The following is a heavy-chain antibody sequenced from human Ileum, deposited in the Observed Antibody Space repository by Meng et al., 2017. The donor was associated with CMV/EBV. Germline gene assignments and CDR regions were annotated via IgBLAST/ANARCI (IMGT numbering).Heavy chain of an antibody. Sequence: GESLKISCAASGFTFSSPIHWVRQAPGKGLEWVAVVSHDGSNEHYADSVKGRFTISRDDSENTLYLQMNSLRGEDTALYYCARFRGDFSNRIDYWGQGTLVTVSS. CDR3: ARFRGDFSNRIDY. V-gene: IGHV3-30*04. CDR2: VSHDGSNE. CDR1: GFTFSSP. J-gene: IGHJ4*02. D-gene: IGHD4-11*01.